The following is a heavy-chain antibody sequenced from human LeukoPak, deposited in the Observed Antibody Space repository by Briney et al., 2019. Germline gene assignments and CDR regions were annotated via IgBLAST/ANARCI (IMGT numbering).Heavy chain of an antibody. CDR1: GFTFTGYR. CDR3: TRDLDLYNDAFDV. J-gene: IGHJ3*01. Sequence: GGSLRLSCTASGFTFTGYRMNWVRQAPGKGLEWLSSIRSSSNEIYYADSVKGRFTISRDNAKNSVYLQINSLRAEDTAVYYCTRDLDLYNDAFDVWGQGTRVIVSS. D-gene: IGHD1-14*01. V-gene: IGHV3-21*01. CDR2: IRSSSNEI.